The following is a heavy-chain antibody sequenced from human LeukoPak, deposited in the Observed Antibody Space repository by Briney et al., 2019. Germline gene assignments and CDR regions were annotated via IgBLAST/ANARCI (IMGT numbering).Heavy chain of an antibody. CDR2: IYYSGNT. Sequence: KPSQTLSLTCTVSGGSISSGGYYWSWIRQHPGKGLEWIGYIYYSGNTYYNPSLKSRVTISVDTSKNQFSLKLSSVTAADPAVYYCARGYCTSSSCFARHWFGPWGQGTLVTVSS. D-gene: IGHD2-2*01. J-gene: IGHJ5*02. CDR1: GGSISSGGYY. V-gene: IGHV4-31*03. CDR3: ARGYCTSSSCFARHWFGP.